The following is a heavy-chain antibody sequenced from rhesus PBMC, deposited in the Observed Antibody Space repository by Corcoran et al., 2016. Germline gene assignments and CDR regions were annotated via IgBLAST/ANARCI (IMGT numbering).Heavy chain of an antibody. Sequence: QVQLQESGPGLVKPSETLSLTCAVSGGSISSRNWWSWIRQSPGKGLEWIGYIYGGGGDTTYNPSLKSRVTISTATSEHHFSLKLSSVTAADAALYYCARHSTATFDYWVQGVLVTVSS. D-gene: IGHD2-27*01. J-gene: IGHJ4*01. CDR1: GGSISSRNW. V-gene: IGHV4-93*02. CDR2: IYGGGGDT. CDR3: ARHSTATFDY.